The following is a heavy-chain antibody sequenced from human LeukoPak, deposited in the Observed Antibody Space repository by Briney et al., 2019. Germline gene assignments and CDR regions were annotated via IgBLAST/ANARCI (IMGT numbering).Heavy chain of an antibody. J-gene: IGHJ4*02. CDR2: INHSGST. CDR3: ARGAPSRYFDWLGRLHYFDY. V-gene: IGHV4-34*01. Sequence: PSETLSLTCTVYGGSFSGYYWSWIRQPPGKGLEWIGEINHSGSTNYNPSLKSRVTISVDTSKNQFSLKLSSVTAADTAVYYCARGAPSRYFDWLGRLHYFDYWGQGTLVTVSS. CDR1: GGSFSGYY. D-gene: IGHD3-9*01.